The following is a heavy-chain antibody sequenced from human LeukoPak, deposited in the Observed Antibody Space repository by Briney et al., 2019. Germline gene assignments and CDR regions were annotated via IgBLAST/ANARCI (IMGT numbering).Heavy chain of an antibody. CDR1: GYTFTSYA. Sequence: ASVKVSCKASGYTFTSYAMNWVRQAPGQGLEWMGWINTNTGNPTYAQGFTGRFVFSLDTSVSTAYLQISSLKAGDTAVYYCARDQVLLVLRFLEWPSSGWFDPWGQGTLVTVSS. J-gene: IGHJ5*02. V-gene: IGHV7-4-1*02. D-gene: IGHD3-3*01. CDR3: ARDQVLLVLRFLEWPSSGWFDP. CDR2: INTNTGNP.